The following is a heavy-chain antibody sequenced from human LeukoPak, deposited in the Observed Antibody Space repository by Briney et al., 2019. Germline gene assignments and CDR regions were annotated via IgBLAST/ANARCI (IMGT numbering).Heavy chain of an antibody. CDR1: GFSFDDYG. Sequence: GGSLRLSCAASGFSFDDYGMNWVRQAPGKGLEWVSAISGSGGSTYYADSVKGRFTISRDNSKNTLYLQMNSLRAEDTAVYYCAKVEYYYDSGGYLDYWGQGTLVTVSS. CDR3: AKVEYYYDSGGYLDY. J-gene: IGHJ4*02. CDR2: ISGSGGST. V-gene: IGHV3-23*01. D-gene: IGHD3-22*01.